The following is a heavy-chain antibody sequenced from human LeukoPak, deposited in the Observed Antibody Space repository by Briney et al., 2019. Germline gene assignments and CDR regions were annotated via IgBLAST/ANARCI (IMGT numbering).Heavy chain of an antibody. J-gene: IGHJ3*02. CDR2: ISSSSSYI. CDR1: GFTFSSYS. V-gene: IGHV3-21*04. D-gene: IGHD5-24*01. Sequence: GGSLRLSCAASGFTFSSYSMNWVRQAPGKGLEWVSSISSSSSYIYYADSVKGRFTISRDNAKNSLYLQMNSLRAEDTAIYYCAESGIATIYDAFDIWRHGKMVAVSS. CDR3: AESGIATIYDAFDI.